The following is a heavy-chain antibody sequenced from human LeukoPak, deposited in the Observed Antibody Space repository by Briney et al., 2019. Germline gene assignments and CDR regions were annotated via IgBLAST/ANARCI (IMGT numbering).Heavy chain of an antibody. J-gene: IGHJ4*02. CDR2: IFGSRSGNT. CDR1: GFTFSNYA. D-gene: IGHD3-22*01. CDR3: AKDHLDRSGYPYFDS. Sequence: SGGSLRLSCAASGFTFSNYATSWVRQAPGKGLEWVSGIFGSRSGNTYYADSVKGRFTISRDDSKSTLYLQMNSLGAGDTAVYYCAKDHLDRSGYPYFDSWGQGVLVTVSS. V-gene: IGHV3-23*01.